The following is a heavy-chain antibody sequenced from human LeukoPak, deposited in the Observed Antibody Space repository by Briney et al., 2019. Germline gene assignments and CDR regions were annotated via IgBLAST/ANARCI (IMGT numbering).Heavy chain of an antibody. CDR3: ASRIAVPGGWFDP. CDR1: GGPISSRSYH. D-gene: IGHD6-19*01. V-gene: IGHV4-39*01. Sequence: SETLSLTCTVSGGPISSRSYHWGWIRQPPGKGLEWIGNINYSGTTYYNPSLKSRVTISVDTSKNQFSLKLSPVTAADTAVYYCASRIAVPGGWFDPWGQGTLVTVSS. CDR2: INYSGTT. J-gene: IGHJ5*02.